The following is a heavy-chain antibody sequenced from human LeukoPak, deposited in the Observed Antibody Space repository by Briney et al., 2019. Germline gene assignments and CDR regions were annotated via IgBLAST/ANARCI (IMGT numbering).Heavy chain of an antibody. CDR2: IIPILGIA. V-gene: IGHV1-69*04. CDR1: GGTFSSYA. J-gene: IGHJ4*02. CDR3: ARLRGYSYGHFDY. Sequence: ASVKVSCKASGGTFSSYAISWVRQAPGQGLEWMGRIIPILGIANYAQKFQGRVTITADKSTSTAHMELSSLRSEDTAVYYCARLRGYSYGHFDYWGQGTLVTVSS. D-gene: IGHD5-18*01.